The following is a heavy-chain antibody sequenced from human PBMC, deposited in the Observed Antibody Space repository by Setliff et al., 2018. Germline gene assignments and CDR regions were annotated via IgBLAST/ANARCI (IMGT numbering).Heavy chain of an antibody. V-gene: IGHV4-38-2*01. CDR3: ARQVSWFDP. Sequence: PSETLSLTCAVSGYSISSGYYWGRIRQPPGKGLEWIGSIYHSGSTYYNPSLKSRVTISVDTSKNQFSLKLSSVTAADTAVYYCARQVSWFDPWGQGTLVTVPQ. J-gene: IGHJ5*02. CDR2: IYHSGST. CDR1: GYSISSGYY.